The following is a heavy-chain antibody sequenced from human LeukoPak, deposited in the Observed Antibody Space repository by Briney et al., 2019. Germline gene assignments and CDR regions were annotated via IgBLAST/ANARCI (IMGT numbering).Heavy chain of an antibody. CDR1: GFTFSSYA. CDR3: ARVQGHPPNGLDI. J-gene: IGHJ3*02. V-gene: IGHV3-48*01. Sequence: GGSLRLSCSVSGFTFSSYAMNWVRQAPGKGLEWVSYISSSSSTIYYTDSVKGRFTISRDNAKNSLYLQMNSLRAEDTAVYYCARVQGHPPNGLDIWGQGTMVTVSS. CDR2: ISSSSSTI. D-gene: IGHD2-8*01.